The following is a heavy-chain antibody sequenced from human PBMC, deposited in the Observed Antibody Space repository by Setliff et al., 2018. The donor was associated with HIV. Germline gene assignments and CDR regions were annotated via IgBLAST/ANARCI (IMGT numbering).Heavy chain of an antibody. V-gene: IGHV1-2*02. D-gene: IGHD3-22*01. Sequence: ASVKVSCKASGYTFTGYYMHWVRQAPGQGLEWMGWINPNSGGTNYVQKFQGRLTMTRDTSRSTVYMELSSLRSEDTAVYYCARCYYDSSGPTDAFDIWGQGTVVTVS. CDR3: ARCYYDSSGPTDAFDI. CDR2: INPNSGGT. J-gene: IGHJ3*02. CDR1: GYTFTGYY.